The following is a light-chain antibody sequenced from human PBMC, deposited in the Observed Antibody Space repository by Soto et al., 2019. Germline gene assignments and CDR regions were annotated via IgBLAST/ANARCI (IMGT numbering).Light chain of an antibody. CDR2: GAS. CDR1: QSVNSN. CDR3: QEYNTWPWT. Sequence: ETVMTQSPATLSVSRMEVAARSCSASQSVNSNLAWYQQKLGQAPRVLIYGASTRATGIPDRFSGSGSGTEFILTISSLQSEDFAVYYCQEYNTWPWTFGQGTKVDIK. V-gene: IGKV3-15*01. J-gene: IGKJ1*01.